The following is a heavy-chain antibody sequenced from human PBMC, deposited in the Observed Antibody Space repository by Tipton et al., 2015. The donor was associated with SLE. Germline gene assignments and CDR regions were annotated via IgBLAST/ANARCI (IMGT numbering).Heavy chain of an antibody. CDR2: ISSSSSYI. Sequence: GSLRLSCAASGFTFDNYGMHWVRQAPGKGLEWVSSISSSSSYIYYADSVKGRFTISRDNAKNSLYLQMNSLRAEDTAVYYCAREDYGDFDYWGQGTLVTVSS. CDR1: GFTFDNYG. D-gene: IGHD4/OR15-4a*01. V-gene: IGHV3-21*01. J-gene: IGHJ4*02. CDR3: AREDYGDFDY.